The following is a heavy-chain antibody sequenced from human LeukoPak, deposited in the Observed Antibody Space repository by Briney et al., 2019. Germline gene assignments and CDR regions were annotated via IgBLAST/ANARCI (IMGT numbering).Heavy chain of an antibody. J-gene: IGHJ6*02. Sequence: SGGSLRLSCAASGFTFSSYAMSWVRQTPGKGLEWVSAISGSGGSTYYADSVKGRFTISRDNSKNTLYLQMNSLRAEDTAVYYCAKLDTELYGDYARCGMDVLGQGTTVTVSS. D-gene: IGHD4-17*01. CDR2: ISGSGGST. CDR3: AKLDTELYGDYARCGMDV. CDR1: GFTFSSYA. V-gene: IGHV3-23*01.